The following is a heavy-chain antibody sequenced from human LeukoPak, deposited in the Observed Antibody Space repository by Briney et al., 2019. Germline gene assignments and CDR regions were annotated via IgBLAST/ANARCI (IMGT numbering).Heavy chain of an antibody. V-gene: IGHV4-39*01. CDR1: GGSISSSSYY. CDR3: ASGRVTAGVIIKYYYYYAMDV. Sequence: SETLSLTCTVSGGSISSSSYYWGWIRQPPGKGLEWIGSMYYSGSTYYNPSLKSRVTISVGTSKTQFSLTLGSVTAADTAVYYCASGRVTAGVIIKYYYYYAMDVWGQGTTVTVSS. CDR2: MYYSGST. D-gene: IGHD3-10*01. J-gene: IGHJ6*02.